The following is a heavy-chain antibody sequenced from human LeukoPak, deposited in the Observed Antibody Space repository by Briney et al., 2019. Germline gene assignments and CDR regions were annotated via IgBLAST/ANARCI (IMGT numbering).Heavy chain of an antibody. CDR3: ARGPGARWLQFKAVDY. CDR1: GGSISSSTYY. J-gene: IGHJ4*02. V-gene: IGHV4-39*07. D-gene: IGHD5-24*01. CDR2: IYYSGFT. Sequence: SETLSLTCTVSGGSISSSTYYWGWIRQPPGKGLEWIGNIYYSGFTYYNPSLKSRVTISVDTSKNQFSLKLSSVTAADTAVYYCARGPGARWLQFKAVDYWGQGTLVTVSS.